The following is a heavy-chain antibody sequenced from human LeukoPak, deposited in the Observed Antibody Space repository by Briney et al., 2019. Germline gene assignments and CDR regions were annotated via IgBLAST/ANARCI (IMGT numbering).Heavy chain of an antibody. CDR2: ISSRSSST. D-gene: IGHD2-2*01. CDR1: GFTFSDYS. J-gene: IGHJ4*02. V-gene: IGHV3-21*01. Sequence: PGGSLRLSCAASGFTFSDYSMNWVRQGPGKGLEWVSSISSRSSSTSYIASVRGRFTISRDNAKNSLYLQMNRLRAEDTAVYYWARVAGLRPLEYCGSFPPIDYWGRETRVTVS. CDR3: ARVAGLRPLEYCGSFPPIDY.